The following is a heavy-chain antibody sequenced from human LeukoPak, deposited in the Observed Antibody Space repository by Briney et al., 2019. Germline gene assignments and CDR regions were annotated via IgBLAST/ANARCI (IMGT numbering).Heavy chain of an antibody. CDR2: IIPILGTA. CDR3: ARSYCSGGSCYSDY. J-gene: IGHJ4*02. V-gene: IGHV1-69*04. D-gene: IGHD2-15*01. CDR1: GGTFSSYA. Sequence: SVKVSCKASGGTFSSYAISWVRQAPGQGLECMGRIIPILGTANYAQKFQGRVTITADKSTSTAYMELSSLRSEDTAVYYCARSYCSGGSCYSDYWGQGTLVTVSS.